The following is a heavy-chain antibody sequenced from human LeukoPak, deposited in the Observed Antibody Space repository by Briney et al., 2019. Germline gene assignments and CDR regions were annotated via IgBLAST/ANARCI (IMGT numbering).Heavy chain of an antibody. J-gene: IGHJ5*02. V-gene: IGHV4-59*04. CDR1: GGSISSYF. CDR3: CGWGTGEADDNWFDP. CDR2: IYYSGST. D-gene: IGHD6-19*01. Sequence: SEALSHTRTGSGGSISSYFWTWMRQPPGAGVEGMGYIYYSGSTYYNPSLKSRVTISVDTSKNQFSLKPSHVTAADTAVYDCCGWGTGEADDNWFDPWGQGTPVTVSS.